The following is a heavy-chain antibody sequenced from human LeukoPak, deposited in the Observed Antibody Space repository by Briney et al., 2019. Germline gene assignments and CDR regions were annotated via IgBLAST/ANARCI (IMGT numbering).Heavy chain of an antibody. D-gene: IGHD6-13*01. J-gene: IGHJ4*02. CDR1: GGSISSSSYY. V-gene: IGHV4-39*07. CDR2: SYYSGST. Sequence: PSETLSLTCTVSGGSISSSSYYWGWIRQPPGKGLEWIGSSYYSGSTYYNPSLKSRVTISVDTSKNQFSLKLSSVTAADTAVYYCARGGGTGIDIDYWGQGTLVTVSS. CDR3: ARGGGTGIDIDY.